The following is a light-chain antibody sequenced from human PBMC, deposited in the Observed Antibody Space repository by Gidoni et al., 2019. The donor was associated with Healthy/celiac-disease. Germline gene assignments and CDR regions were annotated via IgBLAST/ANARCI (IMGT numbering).Light chain of an antibody. CDR3: QAWDSSVV. CDR2: QDS. Sequence: SYELTQPPSVSVSPGQTASITCSGDKLGDKYACWYQQKPGKSPVLVIYQDSKRPSGIPERFSGSNSGNTATLTLSGTQAMDESDYYCQAWDSSVVFGGGTKLTVL. CDR1: KLGDKY. V-gene: IGLV3-1*01. J-gene: IGLJ2*01.